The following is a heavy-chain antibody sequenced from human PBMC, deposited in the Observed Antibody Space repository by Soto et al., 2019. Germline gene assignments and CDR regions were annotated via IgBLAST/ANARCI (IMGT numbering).Heavy chain of an antibody. J-gene: IGHJ4*02. CDR1: GGSVSGGSYF. Sequence: QVQLQESGPGLVRPSETLSLTCTVSGGSVSGGSYFWSWVRQPPGKGLEWIGYFYYSGSTKYNPSLKGRVTIVEDTSKNQFSLKLNSVTAADTAVYYCASEGRMGTFDSWGQGALVTVSS. CDR3: ASEGRMGTFDS. V-gene: IGHV4-61*01. CDR2: FYYSGST. D-gene: IGHD1-1*01.